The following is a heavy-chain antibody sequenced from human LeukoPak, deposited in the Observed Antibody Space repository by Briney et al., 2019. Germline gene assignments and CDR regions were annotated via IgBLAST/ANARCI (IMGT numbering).Heavy chain of an antibody. CDR1: GFTFGSYW. CDR2: VNQAGTEK. V-gene: IGHV3-7*04. CDR3: ARVRGGYYFDF. Sequence: PGGSLRLSCAASGFTFGSYWMNWVRQAPGQGLDWVANVNQAGTEKYYVDSVKGRFTISRDNAKNSLFLQMNSLRAEDTAVYFCARVRGGYYFDFWGQGTLVSVSS. J-gene: IGHJ4*02. D-gene: IGHD5-24*01.